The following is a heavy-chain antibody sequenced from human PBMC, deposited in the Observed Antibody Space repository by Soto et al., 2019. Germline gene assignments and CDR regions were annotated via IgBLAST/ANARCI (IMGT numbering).Heavy chain of an antibody. Sequence: SETLSLTCTVSGGSISSYYWSWIRQPPGKGLEWIGYIYYSGSTNYNPSLKSRVTISVDTSKNQFSLKLSSVTAADTAVYYCARSGPMIVVVKGAFDSWGQGTMVTV. CDR3: ARSGPMIVVVKGAFDS. V-gene: IGHV4-59*01. CDR2: IYYSGST. D-gene: IGHD3-22*01. J-gene: IGHJ3*02. CDR1: GGSISSYY.